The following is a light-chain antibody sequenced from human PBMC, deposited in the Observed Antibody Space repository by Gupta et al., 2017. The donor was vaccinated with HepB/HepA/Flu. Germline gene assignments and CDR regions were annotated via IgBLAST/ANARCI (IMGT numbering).Light chain of an antibody. CDR1: QTINNF. CDR3: QQSYRTPFT. J-gene: IGKJ3*01. Sequence: DIQMTQSPSSLSASVGDRVTITCRASQTINNFLNWFQQKPGKAPNLLIYETSNLESGVSSRFSGTGSGTDFTLTINRLQPEDFATYYCQQSYRTPFTFGPGTKVEI. CDR2: ETS. V-gene: IGKV1-39*01.